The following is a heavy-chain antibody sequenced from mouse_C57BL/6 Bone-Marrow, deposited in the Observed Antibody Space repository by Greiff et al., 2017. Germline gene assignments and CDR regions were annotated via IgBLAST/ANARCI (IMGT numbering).Heavy chain of an antibody. V-gene: IGHV1-54*01. CDR3: ARNRWLLPFAY. J-gene: IGHJ3*01. CDR1: GYAFTNYL. Sequence: QVQLQQSGAELVRPGTSVKVSCKASGYAFTNYLLEWVKQRPGQGLEWIGVINPGSGGTNYNEKFKGKATLTADKSSSTAYMQLSSLTSEDSAVYFCARNRWLLPFAYWGQGTLVTVSA. CDR2: INPGSGGT. D-gene: IGHD2-3*01.